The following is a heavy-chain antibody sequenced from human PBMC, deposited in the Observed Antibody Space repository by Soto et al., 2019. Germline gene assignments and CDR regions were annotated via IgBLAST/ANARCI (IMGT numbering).Heavy chain of an antibody. CDR2: IYYSGST. V-gene: IGHV4-59*01. Sequence: PSETLSLTCTVSGGSISSYYWSWIRQPPGKGLEWIGYIYYSGSTNYNPSLKSRVTISVDTSKNQFSLKLSSVTAADTAVYYCARDIDGGVVFDFWGKGKMATVS. CDR3: ARDIDGGVVFDF. D-gene: IGHD2-15*01. CDR1: GGSISSYY. J-gene: IGHJ3*01.